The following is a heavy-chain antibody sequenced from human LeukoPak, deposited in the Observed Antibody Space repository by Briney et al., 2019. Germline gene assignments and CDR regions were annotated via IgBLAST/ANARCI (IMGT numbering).Heavy chain of an antibody. Sequence: GGSLRLSCAASGFTVSSIYMSWVRQAPGKGLEWVSVIYSGGITYYADSVKGRFTISRDNSKNTPYLQMNSLRAEDTAVYYCASPGRPRAYYFDSWGQGTLVTVSS. J-gene: IGHJ4*02. CDR3: ASPGRPRAYYFDS. V-gene: IGHV3-66*01. CDR1: GFTVSSIY. CDR2: IYSGGIT.